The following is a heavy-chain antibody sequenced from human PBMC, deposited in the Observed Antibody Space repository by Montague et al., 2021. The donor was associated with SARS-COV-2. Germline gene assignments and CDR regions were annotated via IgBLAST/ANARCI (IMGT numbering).Heavy chain of an antibody. CDR2: IYYSGST. CDR1: GGFISSSSYY. Sequence: SETLSLTCTVSGGFISSSSYYWGWIRQPPGKGLEWIGSIYYSGSTYYXXXLKSRVTISVDTSKNQFSLKLRSVTAADTAVYYCASLPRITIFGVVIHFDYWGQGTLVTVSS. V-gene: IGHV4-39*01. D-gene: IGHD3-3*01. J-gene: IGHJ4*02. CDR3: ASLPRITIFGVVIHFDY.